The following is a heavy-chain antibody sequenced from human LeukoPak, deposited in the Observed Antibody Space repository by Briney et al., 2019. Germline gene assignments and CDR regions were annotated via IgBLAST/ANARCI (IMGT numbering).Heavy chain of an antibody. Sequence: SETLSLTCTVSGASINSGTYYWTWNRQPAGKGVEWIGCIYSSESTDYNPSLKSRVTISVDTSKNQYSLKLSSVTAAETAVYYCARGSAPDIVVVPDARGAFDIWGQGTMVTVSS. D-gene: IGHD2-2*01. CDR3: ARGSAPDIVVVPDARGAFDI. V-gene: IGHV4-61*10. J-gene: IGHJ3*02. CDR2: IYSSEST. CDR1: GASINSGTYY.